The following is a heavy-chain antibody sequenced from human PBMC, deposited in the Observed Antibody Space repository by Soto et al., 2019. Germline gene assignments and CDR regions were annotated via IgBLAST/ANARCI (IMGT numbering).Heavy chain of an antibody. D-gene: IGHD5-18*01. Sequence: QVQLVESGGGVVQPGRSLRLSCAASGFTFSSYGMHWVRQAPGKGLEWVAVIWYDGSNKYYADSVKGRFTISRDNSKNTLYLQMNSLRAEDTAVYYCARVGLRGYSYGSPFFDYWGQGTLVTVSS. CDR3: ARVGLRGYSYGSPFFDY. CDR1: GFTFSSYG. J-gene: IGHJ4*02. V-gene: IGHV3-33*01. CDR2: IWYDGSNK.